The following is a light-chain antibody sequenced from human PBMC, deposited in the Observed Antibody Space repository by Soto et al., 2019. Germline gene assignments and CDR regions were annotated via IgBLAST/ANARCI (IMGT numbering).Light chain of an antibody. V-gene: IGLV2-14*01. CDR2: EVT. CDR3: YSYTTTSTYV. CDR1: TSDVGGYHF. J-gene: IGLJ1*01. Sequence: QSALTQPASVSGSPGQSITLSCTGTTSDVGGYHFVSWYQQHPGKAPKLMIYEVTNRPSGVSDRFSGSKSDNTASLTISGLQAEDEADYYCYSYTTTSTYVFGSGTKLTVL.